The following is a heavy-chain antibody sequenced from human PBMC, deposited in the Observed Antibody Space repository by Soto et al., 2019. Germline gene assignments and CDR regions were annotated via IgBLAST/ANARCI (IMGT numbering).Heavy chain of an antibody. D-gene: IGHD3-16*01. V-gene: IGHV3-23*01. Sequence: EVRLLESGGGVVQPGGSPRLSCAASGFTFSSYDMNWGRQGPGKGLEWVAGISGSGSDTYYPDSVKGRFTISRDNSKNSLYLQMNSLRGDDTAVYYCAKGWRSFDNWGQGTLVTVSS. CDR3: AKGWRSFDN. CDR1: GFTFSSYD. CDR2: ISGSGSDT. J-gene: IGHJ4*02.